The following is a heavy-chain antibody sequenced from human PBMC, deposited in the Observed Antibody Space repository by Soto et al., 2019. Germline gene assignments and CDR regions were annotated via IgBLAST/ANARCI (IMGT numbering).Heavy chain of an antibody. J-gene: IGHJ4*02. CDR2: IFWDDDK. V-gene: IGHV2-5*02. CDR1: GLSLSTSGVG. CDR3: ARRAVPGTYFFAH. D-gene: IGHD6-19*01. Sequence: QITLKESGPTLVKPTQTLTLTCTLSGLSLSTSGVGVGWIRQPPGKPLEWLALIFWDDDKRYSTSPSRRLTITKDTSKNQLISTMTNMYPVDTATYYCARRAVPGTYFFAHWGKGTLFTVPS.